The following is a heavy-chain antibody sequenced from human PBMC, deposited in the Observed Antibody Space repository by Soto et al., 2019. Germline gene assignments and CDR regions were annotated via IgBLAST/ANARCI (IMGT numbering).Heavy chain of an antibody. CDR3: VRVFDTYYFDL. J-gene: IGHJ4*02. CDR1: GFTFSTYG. Sequence: GGSLRLSCAASGFTFSTYGMHWVRQAPGKGLEWVALTWSDGSNKYYADSVKGRFTISRDNSKKTLYLQMNSLGAEDTAVYYCVRVFDTYYFDLWGQGNMVTVSS. D-gene: IGHD3-9*01. CDR2: TWSDGSNK. V-gene: IGHV3-33*01.